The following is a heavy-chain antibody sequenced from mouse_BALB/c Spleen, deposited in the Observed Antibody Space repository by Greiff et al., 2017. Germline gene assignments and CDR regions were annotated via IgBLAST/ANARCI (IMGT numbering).Heavy chain of an antibody. V-gene: IGHV1S137*01. J-gene: IGHJ3*01. CDR3: AREGPFAY. CDR2: ISTYYGDA. CDR1: GYTFTDYA. Sequence: QVQLKQSGAELVRPGVSVKISCKGSGYTFTDYAMHWVKQSHAKSLEWIGVISTYYGDASYNQKFKGKATMTVDKSSSTAYMELARLTSEDSAIYYCAREGPFAYWGQGTLVTVSA.